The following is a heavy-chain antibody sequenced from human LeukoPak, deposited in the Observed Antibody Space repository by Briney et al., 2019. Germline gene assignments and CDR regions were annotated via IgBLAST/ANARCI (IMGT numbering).Heavy chain of an antibody. Sequence: SETLSLTCAVYGGSFSGYYWSWIRQPPGKGLEWIGEINHSGSTNYNPSLKSRVTISVDTSKNQFFLKLSSVTAADTAVYYCARNRGITRLFDYWGQGTLVTVSS. CDR2: INHSGST. V-gene: IGHV4-34*01. CDR3: ARNRGITRLFDY. D-gene: IGHD3-10*01. CDR1: GGSFSGYY. J-gene: IGHJ4*02.